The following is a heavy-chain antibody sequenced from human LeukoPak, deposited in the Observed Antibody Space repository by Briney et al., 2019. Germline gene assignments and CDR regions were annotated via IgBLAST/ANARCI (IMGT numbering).Heavy chain of an antibody. Sequence: PSQTLSLTCAVSGGSISSGGYSWSWIRQPPGKGLEWIGYIYHSGSTYYNPSLKSRVTISVDRSKNQFSLKLSSVTAADTAVYYCARGGSGWAFDIWGQGTMVTVSS. D-gene: IGHD3-10*01. J-gene: IGHJ3*02. CDR1: GGSISSGGYS. CDR2: IYHSGST. CDR3: ARGGSGWAFDI. V-gene: IGHV4-30-2*01.